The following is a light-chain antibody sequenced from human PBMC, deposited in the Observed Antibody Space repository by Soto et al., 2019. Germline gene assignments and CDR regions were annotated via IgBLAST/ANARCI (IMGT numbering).Light chain of an antibody. V-gene: IGKV3-11*01. CDR1: QSVSSY. Sequence: ELVLTQSPATLSLSPGETATLSCRASQSVSSYLAWYQQKPGQALRLLIYDASKRTTGIPARFSGSGSGTDFTLTISSLEPEDFAVYFCHQRSNWPLTFGGGTKLESK. J-gene: IGKJ4*01. CDR2: DAS. CDR3: HQRSNWPLT.